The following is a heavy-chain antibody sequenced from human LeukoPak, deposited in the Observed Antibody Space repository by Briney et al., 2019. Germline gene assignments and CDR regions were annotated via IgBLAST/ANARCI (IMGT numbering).Heavy chain of an antibody. J-gene: IGHJ4*02. CDR2: ISSSSSTI. Sequence: GGSLRLSCAASGFTFSSYSMNWVRQAPGKGLEWVSYISSSSSTIYYADSVKGRFTVSRDNAKNSLYLQMNSLRAEDTAVYYCARGDSSSWYHNFDYWGQGTLVTVSS. D-gene: IGHD6-13*01. CDR3: ARGDSSSWYHNFDY. CDR1: GFTFSSYS. V-gene: IGHV3-48*04.